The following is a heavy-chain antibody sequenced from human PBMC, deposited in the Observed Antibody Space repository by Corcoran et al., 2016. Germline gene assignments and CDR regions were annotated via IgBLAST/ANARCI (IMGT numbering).Heavy chain of an antibody. V-gene: IGHV3-30*18. D-gene: IGHD3-10*01. Sequence: QVQLVESGGGVVQPGRSLRLSCAASGFTFSSYGMHWVRQAPGKGLEWVAVISYDGSNKYYADSVKGRFTISRDNSKNTLYLQMNSLRAEDTAVYYCAKEITHRGGGDAFDIWGQGTMVTVSS. CDR1: GFTFSSYG. J-gene: IGHJ3*02. CDR2: ISYDGSNK. CDR3: AKEITHRGGGDAFDI.